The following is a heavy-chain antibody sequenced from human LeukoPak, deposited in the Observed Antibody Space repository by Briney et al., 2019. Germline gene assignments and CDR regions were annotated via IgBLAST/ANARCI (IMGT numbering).Heavy chain of an antibody. J-gene: IGHJ4*02. D-gene: IGHD3-22*01. Sequence: GGSLRLSCAASGFTFSSYEMNWVRQAPGKGLEWVSYISSSGSTIYYADSVKGRFTISRDNSKNTLYLQMNSLRAEDTAVYYCAKTAGPLTYYYDSSSSWFDYWGQGTLVTVSS. CDR2: ISSSGSTI. CDR1: GFTFSSYE. V-gene: IGHV3-48*03. CDR3: AKTAGPLTYYYDSSSSWFDY.